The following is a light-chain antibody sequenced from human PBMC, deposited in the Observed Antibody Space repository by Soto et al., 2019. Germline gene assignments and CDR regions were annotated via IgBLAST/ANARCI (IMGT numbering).Light chain of an antibody. CDR2: GAS. CDR3: QQYNKWPPDT. Sequence: EIVMTQSPATLSVSPGVRATLSCRASQSVSSNLAWYQQKPGQAPRLLIYGASTRATGIPARFSGSGSGTEFTLTISSLQSEDFEVYYCQQYNKWPPDTFGQGTKLEIK. CDR1: QSVSSN. J-gene: IGKJ2*01. V-gene: IGKV3-15*01.